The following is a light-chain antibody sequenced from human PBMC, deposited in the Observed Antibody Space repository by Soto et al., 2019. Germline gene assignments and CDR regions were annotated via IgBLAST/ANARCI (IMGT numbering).Light chain of an antibody. Sequence: DIQMTQSPSSLSASVGDRVIITCRTSQSISSYLNWYQQKPGKAPRLLIYAASSLQSGVPSRFSGGGYGTYVTLTISSLQPEDFATYYCQQSYGTPNTFGQGTKLEIK. V-gene: IGKV1-39*01. CDR1: QSISSY. CDR2: AAS. CDR3: QQSYGTPNT. J-gene: IGKJ2*01.